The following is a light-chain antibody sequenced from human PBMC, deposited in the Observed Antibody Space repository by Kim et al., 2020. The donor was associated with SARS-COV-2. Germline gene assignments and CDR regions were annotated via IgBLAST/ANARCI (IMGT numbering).Light chain of an antibody. V-gene: IGLV3-19*01. Sequence: LGQTVRITCQGDSLRSYYASWYQQKPGQAPVLVIYGKNNRPPGIPNRFSGSSSGNTASLTITGAQAEDEADYYCNSRDSSGNHLRVFGTGTKVTVL. CDR2: GKN. J-gene: IGLJ1*01. CDR1: SLRSYY. CDR3: NSRDSSGNHLRV.